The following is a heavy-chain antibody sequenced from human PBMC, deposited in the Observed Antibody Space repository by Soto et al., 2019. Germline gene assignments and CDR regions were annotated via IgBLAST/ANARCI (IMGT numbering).Heavy chain of an antibody. D-gene: IGHD5-18*01. J-gene: IGHJ4*02. V-gene: IGHV3-33*01. Sequence: QVQLVESGGGVVQPGRSLRLSCAASGFTFSSYGMHWVRQAPGKGLEWVAVIWYDGSNKYYADSVKGRFTISRDNSKNTLYLQMNSLSAEDTAVYYCARDQGRGYNYGFDYWGQGPLVTVSS. CDR1: GFTFSSYG. CDR3: ARDQGRGYNYGFDY. CDR2: IWYDGSNK.